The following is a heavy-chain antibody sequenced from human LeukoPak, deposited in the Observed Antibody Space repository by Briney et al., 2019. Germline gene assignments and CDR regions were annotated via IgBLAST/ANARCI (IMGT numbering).Heavy chain of an antibody. CDR1: GYTFASYG. Sequence: GASVKVSCKASGYTFASYGISWVRQAPGQGLEWMGWIGVYIGNTNYAQKFQGRVSMTTDTSTSTAYMELRSLRSDDTAMYYCTRDTPWIQLRGQFDYWGQGTMVTVSS. CDR3: TRDTPWIQLRGQFDY. CDR2: IGVYIGNT. V-gene: IGHV1-18*01. D-gene: IGHD5-18*01. J-gene: IGHJ4*02.